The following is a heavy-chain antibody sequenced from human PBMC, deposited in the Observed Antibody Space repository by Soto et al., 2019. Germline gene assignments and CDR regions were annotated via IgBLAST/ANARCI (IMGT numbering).Heavy chain of an antibody. CDR1: GDSVFTDTVA. CDR3: VRGQHSAFDV. V-gene: IGHV6-1*01. Sequence: QVQLQQSGPGLVKPSQPLSLTCAISGDSVFTDTVAWNWIRQSPSKGLEWLGRTYYGSKWYNDYAASVASRMSINLDTTKNHLSLQLNSVTPEDTAVYYCVRGQHSAFDVWGQGTMVTVSS. J-gene: IGHJ3*01. D-gene: IGHD3-3*02. CDR2: TYYGSKWYN.